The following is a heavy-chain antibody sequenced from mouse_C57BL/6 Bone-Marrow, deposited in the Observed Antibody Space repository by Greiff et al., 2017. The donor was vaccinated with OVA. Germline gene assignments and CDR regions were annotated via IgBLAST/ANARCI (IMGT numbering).Heavy chain of an antibody. CDR3: ARGGDYDWGDYYAMDY. J-gene: IGHJ4*01. CDR1: GYTFTDHT. CDR2: IYPRDGST. Sequence: VQLQQSDAELVKPGASVKISCKVSGYTFTDHTIHWMKQRPEQGLEWIGYIYPRDGSTKYNEKFKGKATLTADKSSSTAYIELNSLTSEDSAVYFCARGGDYDWGDYYAMDYWGQGTSVTVSS. D-gene: IGHD2-4*01. V-gene: IGHV1-78*01.